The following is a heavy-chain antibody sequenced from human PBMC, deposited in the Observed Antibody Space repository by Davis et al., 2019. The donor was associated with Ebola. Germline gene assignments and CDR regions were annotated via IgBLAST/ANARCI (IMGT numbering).Heavy chain of an antibody. Sequence: GESLKISCAASGFTFSNAWMSWVRQAPGKGLEWVSAISGSGDSTNYADSVKGRFTISRDNSKTTVFLQMNSLRADDTAVYFCATSPEYDNWGQGTLVTVSS. J-gene: IGHJ4*02. V-gene: IGHV3-23*01. D-gene: IGHD1-14*01. CDR3: ATSPEYDN. CDR2: ISGSGDST. CDR1: GFTFSNAW.